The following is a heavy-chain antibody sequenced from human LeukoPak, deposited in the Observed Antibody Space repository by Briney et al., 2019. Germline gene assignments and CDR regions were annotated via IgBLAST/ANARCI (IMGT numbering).Heavy chain of an antibody. V-gene: IGHV3-21*01. D-gene: IGHD3-22*01. Sequence: GGTLRLSCAASGFPFSGYAMSWVRQAPRKGLEWVSSISSSSSYIYYADSVKGRFTISRDNAKNSLYLQMNSLRAEDTAVYYCARDRTYYYDSSGYSAADYYYYYMDVWGKGTTVTVSS. CDR2: ISSSSSYI. CDR1: GFPFSGYA. J-gene: IGHJ6*03. CDR3: ARDRTYYYDSSGYSAADYYYYYMDV.